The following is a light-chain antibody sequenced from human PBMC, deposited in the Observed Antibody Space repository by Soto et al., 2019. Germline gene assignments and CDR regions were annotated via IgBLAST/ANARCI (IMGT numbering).Light chain of an antibody. J-gene: IGKJ5*01. Sequence: EIVLTQSPATLSLSPGERATLSCRASQSVRSFLAWYQQRRGQAPRLLIYDASNRATGIPARFRGSGSGTDFTHTISSLEPEDFAVYYCQQRSNWPPTFGQGTRLEIK. CDR3: QQRSNWPPT. V-gene: IGKV3-11*01. CDR2: DAS. CDR1: QSVRSF.